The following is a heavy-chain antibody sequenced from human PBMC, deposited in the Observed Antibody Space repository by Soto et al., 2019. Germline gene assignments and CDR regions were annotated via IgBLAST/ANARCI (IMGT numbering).Heavy chain of an antibody. V-gene: IGHV1-8*01. J-gene: IGHJ4*02. D-gene: IGHD5-18*01. CDR1: GYTFTSYD. CDR2: MNPNSGNT. CDR3: ARGFDTWIQLWSQPPYYFDY. Sequence: ASVKVSCKASGYTFTSYDINWVGQATGQGREGMGWMNPNSGNTGYAQKFQGRLTMTRTTSISTAYMELTSLRSEDTAVYYCARGFDTWIQLWSQPPYYFDYWGQGTLVTVSS.